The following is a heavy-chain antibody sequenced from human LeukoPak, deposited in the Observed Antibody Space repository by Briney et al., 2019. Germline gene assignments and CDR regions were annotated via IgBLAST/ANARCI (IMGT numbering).Heavy chain of an antibody. CDR3: AREGRNNDFWSGYNWFDP. CDR2: INPNSGGT. Sequence: ASVKVSCKASGYTFTGYYMHWVRQAPGQGLEWMGRINPNSGGTNYAQKFQGRVTMTRDTSISTAYVELSRLRSDDTAVYYCAREGRNNDFWSGYNWFDPWGQGTLVTVSS. J-gene: IGHJ5*02. V-gene: IGHV1-2*06. D-gene: IGHD3-3*01. CDR1: GYTFTGYY.